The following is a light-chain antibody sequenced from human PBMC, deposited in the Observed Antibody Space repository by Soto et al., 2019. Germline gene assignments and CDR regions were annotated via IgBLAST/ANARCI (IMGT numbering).Light chain of an antibody. CDR1: QSISSY. CDR3: QQRYSRMT. V-gene: IGKV1-39*01. CDR2: AAS. Sequence: DIKLTQSPSSLSASVGDKVTITSRASQSISSYVSWYKQKPGKAPKILIYAASRLESGVPSRFSGSRSGTDFTLTISSLQPEDFATYYCQQRYSRMTFGQGTKVDIK. J-gene: IGKJ1*01.